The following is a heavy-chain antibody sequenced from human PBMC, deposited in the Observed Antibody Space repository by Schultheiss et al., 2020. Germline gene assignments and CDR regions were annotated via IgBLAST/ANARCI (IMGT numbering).Heavy chain of an antibody. Sequence: SETLSLTCAVYGGSFSGYYWSWIRQPPGKGLEWIGEINHSGSTNYNPSLKSRVTISVDTSKNQFSLKLSSVTAADTAVYYCARARGYYGSGSYYGYYFDYWGQGTLVTVSS. CDR2: INHSGST. J-gene: IGHJ4*02. CDR1: GGSFSGYY. CDR3: ARARGYYGSGSYYGYYFDY. V-gene: IGHV4-34*01. D-gene: IGHD3-10*01.